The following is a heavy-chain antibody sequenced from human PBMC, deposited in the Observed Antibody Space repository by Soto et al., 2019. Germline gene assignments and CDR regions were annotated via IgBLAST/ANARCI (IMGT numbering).Heavy chain of an antibody. Sequence: QVQLVQSGAEVRKPGSSVKVSCKASGGTFGSNTISWVRQAPGQGLEWMGGIIPMFGTTNYAQKFQGGVTITADKSATTAYMELSSLRSEDTAVYYCARRFISNYYGMDVWGQGTTVTVSS. J-gene: IGHJ6*02. V-gene: IGHV1-69*06. CDR1: GGTFGSNT. CDR3: ARRFISNYYGMDV. D-gene: IGHD3-16*02. CDR2: IIPMFGTT.